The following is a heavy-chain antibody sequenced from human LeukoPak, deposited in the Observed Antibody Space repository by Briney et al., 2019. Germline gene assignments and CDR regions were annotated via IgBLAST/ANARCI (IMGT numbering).Heavy chain of an antibody. CDR2: FDPEDGET. D-gene: IGHD1-7*01. V-gene: IGHV1-24*01. CDR3: ATDANWNYAGGAFDI. Sequence: GASVKVSCKVSGYTLTELSMHWVRQAPGKGLEWMGGFDPEDGETIYAQKFQGRVTMTEDTSTDTAYMELSSLRSEDTAVYYCATDANWNYAGGAFDIWGQGTMVTVSS. J-gene: IGHJ3*02. CDR1: GYTLTELS.